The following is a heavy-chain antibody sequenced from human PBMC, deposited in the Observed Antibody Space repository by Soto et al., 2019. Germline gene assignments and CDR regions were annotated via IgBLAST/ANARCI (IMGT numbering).Heavy chain of an antibody. CDR1: GFTFSSYA. CDR2: ISGSAVST. CDR3: VKDPIAPPPTAPGPYGMDV. V-gene: IGHV3-23*01. D-gene: IGHD3-16*02. J-gene: IGHJ6*02. Sequence: PGGSLRLSCAASGFTFSSYAMSWVRQAPGKGLEWVSAISGSAVSTYYADSVKGRFTISRDNSKSTLYLQMNSLRADDTAVYYCVKDPIAPPPTAPGPYGMDVGGQGTTVTVSS.